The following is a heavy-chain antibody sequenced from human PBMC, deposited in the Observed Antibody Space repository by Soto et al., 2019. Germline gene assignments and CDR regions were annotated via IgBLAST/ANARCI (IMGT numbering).Heavy chain of an antibody. J-gene: IGHJ4*02. CDR2: IYHSGST. D-gene: IGHD3-22*01. CDR1: GGSISSSNW. Sequence: PSETLSLTCAVSGGSISSSNWWSWVRQPPGKGLEWIGEIYHSGSTNYNPSLKSRVTISVDKSKNQFSLKLSSVTAADTAVYYCARIGPFHSRVLGTYYYDSSGYYYFDYWGQGTLVTVSS. CDR3: ARIGPFHSRVLGTYYYDSSGYYYFDY. V-gene: IGHV4-4*02.